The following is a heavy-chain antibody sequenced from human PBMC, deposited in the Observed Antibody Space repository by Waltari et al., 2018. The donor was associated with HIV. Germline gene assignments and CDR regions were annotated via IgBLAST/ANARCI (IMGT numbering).Heavy chain of an antibody. CDR1: GFTFSSYS. V-gene: IGHV3-48*02. D-gene: IGHD6-13*01. CDR3: ARRIAAGGTQYFEY. CDR2: ISSSRRPT. Sequence: EVQLVESGGNLVQPGGSLRLSCAASGFTFSSYSMNWVRQAPGKGLEWVSYISSSRRPTYYADSVRGRFTISRDNAKNSLYLQMNSLRDEDTAVYYCARRIAAGGTQYFEYWGQGTLVTVSS. J-gene: IGHJ4*02.